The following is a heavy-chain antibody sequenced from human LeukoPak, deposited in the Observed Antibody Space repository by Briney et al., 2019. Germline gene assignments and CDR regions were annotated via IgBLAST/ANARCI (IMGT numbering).Heavy chain of an antibody. V-gene: IGHV3-15*01. CDR2: IKSKTDRGTT. Sequence: GGSLRLSCAASGFTFNHAWMSWVRQAPGKGLEWVGRIKSKTDRGTTDYAAPVKGRFTISRDDSKNTLYLQMNSLKTEDTAVYYCTWVGAKYYFDYWGQGTLVTASS. CDR3: TWVGAKYYFDY. D-gene: IGHD1-26*01. J-gene: IGHJ4*02. CDR1: GFTFNHAW.